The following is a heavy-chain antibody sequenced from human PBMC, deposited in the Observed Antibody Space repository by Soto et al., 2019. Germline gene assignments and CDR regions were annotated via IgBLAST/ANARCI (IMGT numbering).Heavy chain of an antibody. CDR1: GGSISSGGYS. J-gene: IGHJ5*02. Sequence: PSETLSLTCTVSGGSISSGGYSWSWIRQSPGRGLEWIGYIYHSGSTSFNPSLKSRVTLSVDVSKNQFSLQLSSVTAADTAVYYCARGDTSAVIWFDPWGQGTLVTVSS. D-gene: IGHD3-22*01. CDR3: ARGDTSAVIWFDP. CDR2: IYHSGST. V-gene: IGHV4-30-2*06.